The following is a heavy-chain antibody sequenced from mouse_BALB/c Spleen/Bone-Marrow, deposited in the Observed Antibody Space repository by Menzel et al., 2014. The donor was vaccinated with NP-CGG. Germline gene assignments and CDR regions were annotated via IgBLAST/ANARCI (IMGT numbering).Heavy chain of an antibody. CDR3: TFLVKEDFAY. D-gene: IGHD2-10*02. J-gene: IGHJ3*01. CDR2: FYPGNSDT. CDR1: GYSLTSYW. V-gene: IGHV1-5*01. Sequence: VQLQQSGTVLARPGASVKMSCKASGYSLTSYWIHWVKQRPGQGLEWIGAFYPGNSDTTYNQKFKGKAKLTAVTSASTAYMELSSLTNEDSAVYYCTFLVKEDFAYWGQGTLVTVSA.